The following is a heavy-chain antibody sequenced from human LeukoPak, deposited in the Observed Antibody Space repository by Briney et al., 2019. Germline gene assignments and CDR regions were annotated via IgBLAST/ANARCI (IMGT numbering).Heavy chain of an antibody. D-gene: IGHD1-7*01. V-gene: IGHV4-38-2*02. CDR1: GYSISSGYY. J-gene: IGHJ4*02. Sequence: SETLSLTCTVSGYSISSGYYWGWIRQPPGKGLEWIGTIYHSGSTSYNPSLESRVTISVDTSKNQFSLKLSSVTAADAAVYYCARVRWRITGTTIGGYFDYWGRGTLVTVSS. CDR2: IYHSGST. CDR3: ARVRWRITGTTIGGYFDY.